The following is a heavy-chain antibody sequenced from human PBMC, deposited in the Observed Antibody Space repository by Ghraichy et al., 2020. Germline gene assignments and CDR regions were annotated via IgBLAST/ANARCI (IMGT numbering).Heavy chain of an antibody. CDR2: ISYDGSNK. V-gene: IGHV3-30*18. CDR3: AKDVGHDYGYYDAFDI. J-gene: IGHJ3*02. CDR1: GFTFSSYG. Sequence: GSLRLSCAASGFTFSSYGMHWVRQAPGKGLEWVAVISYDGSNKYYADSVKGRFTISRDNSKNTRYLQMNSLRAEDTALYYCAKDVGHDYGYYDAFDIWGQGTMVTVSS. D-gene: IGHD4-17*01.